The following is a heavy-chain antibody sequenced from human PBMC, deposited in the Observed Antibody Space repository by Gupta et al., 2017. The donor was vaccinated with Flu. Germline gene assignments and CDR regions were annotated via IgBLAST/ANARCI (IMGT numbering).Heavy chain of an antibody. J-gene: IGHJ4*02. D-gene: IGHD2-2*01. CDR2: ISGSGTSV. Sequence: EVQVLESGGGLVKPGGSLRLSCAAPGFSFSGFAMNWVRQHPGKGLEWFSGISGSGTSVYDAVPVKGRFTIARDNSKNSLYLQMNGLRAEDTALYYCAKDFQFQPQYFFDFRGQGTLVTVSS. V-gene: IGHV3-23*01. CDR1: GFSFSGFA. CDR3: AKDFQFQPQYFFDF.